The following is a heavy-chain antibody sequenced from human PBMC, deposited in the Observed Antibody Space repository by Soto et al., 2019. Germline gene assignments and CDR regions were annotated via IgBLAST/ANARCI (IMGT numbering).Heavy chain of an antibody. V-gene: IGHV4-59*01. CDR1: GFSISSYY. Sequence: PSETLSLTCTVSGFSISSYYWSWIRQPPGKGLEWIGYIYYSGSTNYNPSLKSRVTISVDTSKNQFSLKLSSVTAADTAVYYCARAERFLEVNWFDPWGQGTLVTVS. CDR3: ARAERFLEVNWFDP. CDR2: IYYSGST. D-gene: IGHD3-3*01. J-gene: IGHJ5*02.